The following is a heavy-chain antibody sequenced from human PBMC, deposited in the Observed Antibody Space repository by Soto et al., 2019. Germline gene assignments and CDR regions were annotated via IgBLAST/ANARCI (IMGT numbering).Heavy chain of an antibody. D-gene: IGHD3-3*01. V-gene: IGHV3-21*06. CDR3: ARPRGYYSRVSGYYYMDV. Sequence: EVQLVESGGGLVEPGGSLRLSCAASGFTFSEYNMNWVRQAPGKGLEWVSSISNDNTYIYYADSVKGRFTISRDNAKNSLYLQINSLRAEDTAVYYCARPRGYYSRVSGYYYMDVWGQGTTVTVSS. CDR2: ISNDNTYI. CDR1: GFTFSEYN. J-gene: IGHJ6*03.